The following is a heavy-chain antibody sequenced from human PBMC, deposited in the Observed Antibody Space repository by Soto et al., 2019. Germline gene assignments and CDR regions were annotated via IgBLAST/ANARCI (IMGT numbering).Heavy chain of an antibody. CDR2: ISYSGTT. V-gene: IGHV4-30-4*01. CDR1: GGSITSGDYF. CDR3: ARVTFGGIVIKNNWFDP. D-gene: IGHD3-16*02. J-gene: IGHJ5*01. Sequence: SSETLSLTCTVSGGSITSGDYFWSWIRQPPGKGLEWIGYISYSGTTYYNPSLKSRVTISVDTSKNQFSLNLTSVTAADTAIFYCARVTFGGIVIKNNWFDPWGQGVLVTVSS.